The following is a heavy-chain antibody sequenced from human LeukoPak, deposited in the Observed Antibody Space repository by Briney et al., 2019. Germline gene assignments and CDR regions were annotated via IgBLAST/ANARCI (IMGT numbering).Heavy chain of an antibody. D-gene: IGHD2-15*01. CDR3: ARDPLYCSGGSCYPDAFDI. V-gene: IGHV1-69*01. CDR1: GGTFSSYA. CDR2: IIPIFGTA. Sequence: GSSVKVSCKASGGTFSSYAISWVRQAPGQGLEWMGGIIPIFGTANYAQKFQGRVTITADESTSTAYMELSSLRSDDTAVYYCARDPLYCSGGSCYPDAFDIWGQGTMVTVSS. J-gene: IGHJ3*02.